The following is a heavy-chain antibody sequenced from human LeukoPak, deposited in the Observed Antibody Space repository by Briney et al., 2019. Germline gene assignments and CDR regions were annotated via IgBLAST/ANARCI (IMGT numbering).Heavy chain of an antibody. V-gene: IGHV3-66*01. Sequence: PSETLSLTCTVSGGXVSSGSYYWSWIRQPPGMGLQWVSLIYTDGRTYYADSVRGRFTISRDNSRNTLYLQMNSLRAEDTAVFYCVRSKHSSTSWLHYGMDVWGQGTTVTVSS. J-gene: IGHJ6*02. CDR1: GGXVSSGSYY. D-gene: IGHD2-2*01. CDR2: IYTDGRT. CDR3: VRSKHSSTSWLHYGMDV.